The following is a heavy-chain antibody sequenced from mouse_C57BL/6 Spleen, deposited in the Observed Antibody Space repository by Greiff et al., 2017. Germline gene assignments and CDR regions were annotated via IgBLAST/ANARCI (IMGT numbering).Heavy chain of an antibody. CDR1: GFSLTSYA. J-gene: IGHJ1*03. CDR2: IWTGGGT. Sequence: QVQLQQSGPGLVAPSQSLSITCTVSGFSLTSYAISWVRQPPGKGLEWLGVIWTGGGTNYNSALKSRLSISKDNSKSQVFLKMNSLQTDDTARDYCARTPDGYYGYFDVWGTGTTVTVSS. V-gene: IGHV2-9-1*01. D-gene: IGHD2-3*01. CDR3: ARTPDGYYGYFDV.